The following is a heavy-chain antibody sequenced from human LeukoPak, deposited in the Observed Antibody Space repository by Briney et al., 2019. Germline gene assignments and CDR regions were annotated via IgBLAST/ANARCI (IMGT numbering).Heavy chain of an antibody. J-gene: IGHJ6*02. CDR2: IGTAGDP. CDR3: ARGLTGITMVRGAPRYYYGMDV. V-gene: IGHV3-13*05. CDR1: GFTFSGYD. Sequence: PGGSLRLSCTASGFTFSGYDMHWVRQATGKGLEWVSAIGTAGDPYYPGSVKGRFTISRENAKNSLYLQMNSLRAGDTAVYYCARGLTGITMVRGAPRYYYGMDVWGQGTTVTVSS. D-gene: IGHD3-10*01.